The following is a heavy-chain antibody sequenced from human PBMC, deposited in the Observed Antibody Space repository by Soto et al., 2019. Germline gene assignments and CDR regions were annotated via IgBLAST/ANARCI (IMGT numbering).Heavy chain of an antibody. CDR2: IYYSWTT. CDR1: VGSISIVCCY. J-gene: IGHJ4*02. CDR3: ARDVTTKDFFDY. V-gene: IGHV4-31*03. Sequence: PSETLSLTCTLSVGSISIVCCYWSWVRQFPGKGLYCIGYIYYSWTTHYNPSLKSRISMSIDTSKNHSSLRLNSVPAADTAVYYWARDVTTKDFFDYWGQGSPVTSPQ. D-gene: IGHD1-1*01.